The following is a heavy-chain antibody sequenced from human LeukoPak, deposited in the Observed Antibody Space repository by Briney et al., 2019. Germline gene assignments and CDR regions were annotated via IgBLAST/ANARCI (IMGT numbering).Heavy chain of an antibody. D-gene: IGHD4-23*01. CDR1: GFTFSSYW. J-gene: IGHJ4*02. V-gene: IGHV3-74*01. Sequence: PGGSLRLSCAASGFTFSSYWMHWVRQAPGKGLVWVSRMNSDGSFPGYADSVKGRFTISRDNAKNTLYLQMNSLRAEDTALYYCARGPITRGVTPSDYWGQGTLVTVSS. CDR3: ARGPITRGVTPSDY. CDR2: MNSDGSFP.